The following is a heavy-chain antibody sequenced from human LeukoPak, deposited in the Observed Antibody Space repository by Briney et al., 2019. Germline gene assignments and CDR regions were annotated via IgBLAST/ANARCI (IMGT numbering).Heavy chain of an antibody. J-gene: IGHJ4*02. CDR1: GFTFSSYE. CDR2: IGTSGSSI. CDR3: ARDEKLRTGVWYFDY. Sequence: KPGGSLRLSCAASGFTFSSYEMIWVRQAPGKGQEWVSYIGTSGSSIYYADSVKGRFTISRDNAKNSLYLQMNSLRDEDTAVYYCARDEKLRTGVWYFDYWGQGTLVTVSS. D-gene: IGHD7-27*01. V-gene: IGHV3-48*03.